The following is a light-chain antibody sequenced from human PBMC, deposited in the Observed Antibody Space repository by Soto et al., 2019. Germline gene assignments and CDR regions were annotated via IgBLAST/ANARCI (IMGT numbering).Light chain of an antibody. Sequence: QSVLTQPRSVSGSPGQSVTISCTGTSSDVGGYNYVSWYQQHPDKAPKLMIYDVTKRPSGVPDRFSGSKSDNTASLTISGLQAEDEADYYCCSYAGSYTLVFGGGTQLTVL. V-gene: IGLV2-11*01. J-gene: IGLJ3*02. CDR1: SSDVGGYNY. CDR2: DVT. CDR3: CSYAGSYTLV.